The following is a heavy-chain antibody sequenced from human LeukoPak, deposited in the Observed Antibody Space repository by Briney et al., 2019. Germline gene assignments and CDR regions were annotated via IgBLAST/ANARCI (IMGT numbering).Heavy chain of an antibody. CDR1: GYTLTEVS. V-gene: IGHV1-24*01. CDR3: STGSFHFDY. CDR2: FHPEDGEA. J-gene: IGHJ4*02. Sequence: ASVTVSCKVSGYTLTEVSMHWVRQAPGKGVEWMAGFHPEDGEAIYAQRLQGRVTLTEDTSSDTAYMELSSLRSEDAAVYYCSTGSFHFDYWGQGTLVTVSS. D-gene: IGHD3-3*02.